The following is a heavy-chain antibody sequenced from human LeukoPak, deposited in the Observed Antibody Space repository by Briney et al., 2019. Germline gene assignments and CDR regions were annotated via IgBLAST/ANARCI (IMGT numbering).Heavy chain of an antibody. Sequence: SLTCTXXXGSISSGDYYWSWIRQPPGTGLEWIGYIYYSGSTYYNPSLKSRVTISVDTSKNQFSLKLSSVTAADTAVYYCARVDWAGRFAFDIWGQGTMVTVSS. D-gene: IGHD2-21*01. J-gene: IGHJ3*02. V-gene: IGHV4-30-4*01. CDR2: IYYSGST. CDR3: ARVDWAGRFAFDI. CDR1: XGSISSGDYY.